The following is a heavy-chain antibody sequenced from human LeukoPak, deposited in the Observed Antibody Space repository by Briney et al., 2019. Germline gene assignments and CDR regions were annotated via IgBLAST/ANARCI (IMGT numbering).Heavy chain of an antibody. J-gene: IGHJ3*02. V-gene: IGHV3-23*01. CDR1: GFTFSSYA. Sequence: GGSLRLSCAASGFTFSSYAMSWVRQAPGKGLEWVSAISGSGGSTYYADSVKGRFTISRDNSKNTLYLQMNSLRAEDTAVYYCAKRLPGYCSSTSCYGGAFDIWGQGTVVTVSS. CDR3: AKRLPGYCSSTSCYGGAFDI. CDR2: ISGSGGST. D-gene: IGHD2-2*01.